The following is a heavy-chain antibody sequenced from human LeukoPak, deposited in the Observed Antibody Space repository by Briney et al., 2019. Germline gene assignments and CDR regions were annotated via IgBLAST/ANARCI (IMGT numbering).Heavy chain of an antibody. Sequence: PSETLSLTCAVSGGSVSSGGYSWSWIRQAPGKGLEWIGYIYQSGSTYYNPSLKSRVTISIDRSKNQFSLKLNSVTAADTAEYYCARDKTAGWFDPWGQGTLVTVSS. D-gene: IGHD1-14*01. CDR2: IYQSGST. CDR3: ARDKTAGWFDP. CDR1: GGSVSSGGYS. V-gene: IGHV4-30-2*01. J-gene: IGHJ5*02.